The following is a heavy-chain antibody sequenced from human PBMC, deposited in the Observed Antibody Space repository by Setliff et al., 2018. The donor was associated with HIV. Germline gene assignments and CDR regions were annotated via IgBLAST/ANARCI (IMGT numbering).Heavy chain of an antibody. V-gene: IGHV4-34*01. CDR1: GGSLTNYY. CDR3: ARGGTAAAGYLDN. Sequence: SETLSLTCALYGGSLTNYYWSWIRQPPGKGLEWIGEINHSGSTNYNPPLKSRLTILVDTSKKQFSVKLSSVTAADTAVHYCARGGTAAAGYLDNWGQGTPVTVSS. D-gene: IGHD6-13*01. J-gene: IGHJ4*02. CDR2: INHSGST.